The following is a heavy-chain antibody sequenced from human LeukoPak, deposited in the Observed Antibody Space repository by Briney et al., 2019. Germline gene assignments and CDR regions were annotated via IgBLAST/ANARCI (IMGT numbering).Heavy chain of an antibody. V-gene: IGHV3-21*01. J-gene: IGHJ4*02. CDR3: ARDGYSSSWYEACFDY. Sequence: GGSLRFSCAASGFTFSSYSMNWVRQAPGKGLEWVSSISSSSSYIYYADSVKGRFTISRDNAKNSLYLQMNSLRAEDTAVYYCARDGYSSSWYEACFDYWGQGTLVTVSS. CDR1: GFTFSSYS. CDR2: ISSSSSYI. D-gene: IGHD6-13*01.